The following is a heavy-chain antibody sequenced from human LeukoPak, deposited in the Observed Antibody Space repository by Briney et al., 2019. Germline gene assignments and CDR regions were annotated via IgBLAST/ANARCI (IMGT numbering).Heavy chain of an antibody. V-gene: IGHV4-59*01. CDR3: ARGDSTVTPKYFQY. Sequence: SETLSLTCTVSGGSISSYYWSWIRQPPGKGLEWIGYIFYSGSTNYNPSLKSRVTISIDTSKNQFSLKLSSVTAADTAVYYCARGDSTVTPKYFQYWGQSTLVTVSS. CDR2: IFYSGST. D-gene: IGHD4-23*01. CDR1: GGSISSYY. J-gene: IGHJ1*01.